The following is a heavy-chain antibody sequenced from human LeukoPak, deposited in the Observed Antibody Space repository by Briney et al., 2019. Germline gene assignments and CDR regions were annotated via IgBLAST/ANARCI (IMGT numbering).Heavy chain of an antibody. CDR1: GGSISSSYSY. D-gene: IGHD2/OR15-2a*01. J-gene: IGHJ6*02. CDR2: IYYSGST. CDR3: ARAHSIASYYYGVDV. V-gene: IGHV4-39*07. Sequence: SETLSLTCTVSGGSISSSYSYWGWIRQPPGKGLEWIGNIYYSGSTYYSPSLTSRVTVSVDTSENQFSLKLTSVTAADTAVYYCARAHSIASYYYGVDVWGQGTTVTVSS.